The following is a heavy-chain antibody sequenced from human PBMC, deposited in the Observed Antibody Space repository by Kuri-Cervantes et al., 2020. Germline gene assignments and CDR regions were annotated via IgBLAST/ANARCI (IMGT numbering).Heavy chain of an antibody. CDR2: IYYSGST. J-gene: IGHJ3*02. CDR3: ARDSYPPMVRGAGSDAFDI. D-gene: IGHD3-10*01. Sequence: SETLSLTCTVSGGSISSSSYYWGWIRQPPGKGLEWIGSIYYSGSTYYNPSLKSRVTISVDTSKNQFSLKLSSVTAADTAVYYCARDSYPPMVRGAGSDAFDIWGQGTMVTVSS. V-gene: IGHV4-39*07. CDR1: GGSISSSSYY.